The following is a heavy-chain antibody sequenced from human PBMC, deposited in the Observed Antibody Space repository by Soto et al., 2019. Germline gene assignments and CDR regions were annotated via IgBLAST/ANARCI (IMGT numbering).Heavy chain of an antibody. J-gene: IGHJ4*02. V-gene: IGHV1-69*13. CDR3: ASPSYDSSGYRSPYFDY. CDR1: GGTFSSYA. D-gene: IGHD3-22*01. CDR2: IIPIFGTA. Sequence: SVKVSGKASGGTFSSYAISWGRQAPGEGLEWMGGIIPIFGTANYAQKFQGRVTITADESTSTAYMELSSRRSEDTAVYYCASPSYDSSGYRSPYFDYWGQGTLVTVSS.